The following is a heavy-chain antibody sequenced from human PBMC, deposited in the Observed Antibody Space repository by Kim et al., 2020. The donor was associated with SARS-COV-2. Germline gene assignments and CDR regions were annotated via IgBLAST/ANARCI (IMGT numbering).Heavy chain of an antibody. V-gene: IGHV4-34*01. CDR1: GGSFSGYY. Sequence: SETMSLTCAVYGGSFSGYYWSWIRQPPGKGLEWIWEINHSGSTNYNPSLKSRVTISVDTSTNQFSLKLSSVTAADTAVYYCARGGGAGNLMGFFYYGMDVWGQGTTVTVSS. D-gene: IGHD6-19*01. J-gene: IGHJ6*02. CDR3: ARGGGAGNLMGFFYYGMDV. CDR2: INHSGST.